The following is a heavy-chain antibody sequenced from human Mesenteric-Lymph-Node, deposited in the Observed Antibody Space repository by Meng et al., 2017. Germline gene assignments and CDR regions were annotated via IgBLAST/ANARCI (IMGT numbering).Heavy chain of an antibody. CDR2: VVYSGTT. D-gene: IGHD1-14*01. CDR3: ARHHHSPTFDY. Sequence: QRQWREPGPGLVKPSETLSLTCTVSGGSISSSSYYWAWIRQPPGEGLEWIGSVVYSGTTYYTSSLKSRVSISVDTSKNQFSLKLSSVTAADTAVYYCARHHHSPTFDYWGQGTLVTVSS. CDR1: GGSISSSSYY. V-gene: IGHV4-39*01. J-gene: IGHJ4*02.